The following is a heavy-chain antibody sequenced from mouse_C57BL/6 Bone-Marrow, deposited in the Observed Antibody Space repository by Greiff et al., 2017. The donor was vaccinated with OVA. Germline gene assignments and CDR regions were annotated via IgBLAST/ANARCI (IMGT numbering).Heavy chain of an antibody. J-gene: IGHJ4*01. CDR3: SLITTVVATPYYAMDY. V-gene: IGHV1-64*01. Sequence: QVQLQQPGAELVKPGASVTLSCKASGYTFTSYWMHWVKQRPGQGLEWIGMIHPNSGSTNYNEKFKSKATLTVDKSSSTAYMQLSSLTSEDSAVYYCSLITTVVATPYYAMDYWGQGTSVTVSS. D-gene: IGHD1-1*01. CDR1: GYTFTSYW. CDR2: IHPNSGST.